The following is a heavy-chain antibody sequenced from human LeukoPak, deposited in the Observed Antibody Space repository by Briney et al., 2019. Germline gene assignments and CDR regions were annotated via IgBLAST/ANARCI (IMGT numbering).Heavy chain of an antibody. D-gene: IGHD2-15*01. Sequence: GGSLRLSCAASGVTFSAYGMQWLRQAPGKGLEWVAMISYDGSNKYYADSVKGRFTISRDNSKNTLALEMHSLTAEDTALYFCAKAASEVVDNAYFDQWRERTLVTVS. CDR3: AKAASEVVDNAYFDQ. CDR1: GVTFSAYG. V-gene: IGHV3-30*18. J-gene: IGHJ4*02. CDR2: ISYDGSNK.